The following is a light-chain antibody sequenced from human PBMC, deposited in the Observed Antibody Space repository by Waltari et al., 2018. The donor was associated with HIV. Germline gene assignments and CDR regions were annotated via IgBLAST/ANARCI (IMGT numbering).Light chain of an antibody. CDR1: GSDIGTYNY. CDR2: DVS. V-gene: IGLV2-14*01. CDR3: SSYTSSSTPVV. J-gene: IGLJ2*01. Sequence: QSALPQPASVSGSPGQSITISCTGTGSDIGTYNYVSWYQQHPGKATKLMIYDVSNRPSGVANRFSVSKSVNTACLTISGLQAEDEADYYCSSYTSSSTPVVFGGGTKLTV.